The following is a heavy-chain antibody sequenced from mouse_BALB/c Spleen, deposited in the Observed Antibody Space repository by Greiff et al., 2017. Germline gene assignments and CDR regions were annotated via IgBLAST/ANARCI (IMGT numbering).Heavy chain of an antibody. D-gene: IGHD2-1*01. CDR1: GFTFSSYG. CDR2: ISSGGSYT. V-gene: IGHV5-6*01. CDR3: ARHGGNSFYYAMDY. J-gene: IGHJ4*01. Sequence: EVQLQESGGDLVKPGGSLKLSCAASGFTFSSYGMSWVRQTPDKRLEWVATISSGGSYTYYPDSVKGRFTISRDNAKNTLYLQMSSLKSEDTAMYYCARHGGNSFYYAMDYWGQGTSVTVSS.